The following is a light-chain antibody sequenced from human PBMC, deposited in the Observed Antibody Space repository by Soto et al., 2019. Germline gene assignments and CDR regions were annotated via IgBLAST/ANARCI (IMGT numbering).Light chain of an antibody. CDR1: STDFVSYNR. CDR3: CSFAGSHSVV. V-gene: IGLV2-18*02. J-gene: IGLJ3*02. Sequence: HSVLTQPPSVSGSPGQSVTISCIGTSTDFVSYNRVSWYQQPPGTAPKLIIYEASNRPSGVPDRFSGSKSGNTASLTISGLQAEDEADYYCCSFAGSHSVVFGGGTKVTVL. CDR2: EAS.